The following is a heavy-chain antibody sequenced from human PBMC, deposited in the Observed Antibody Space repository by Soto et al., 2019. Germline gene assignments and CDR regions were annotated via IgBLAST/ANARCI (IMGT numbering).Heavy chain of an antibody. D-gene: IGHD2-2*01. CDR3: AGWYIVVVPAAHIYYYYGMDV. Sequence: ASVKVSCKASGYTFTSYDINWVRQATGQGLEWMGWMNPNSGNTGYAQKFQGRVTMTRNTSISTAYMELSSLRSEDTAVYYCAGWYIVVVPAAHIYYYYGMDVWGQGTTVTVSS. CDR2: MNPNSGNT. V-gene: IGHV1-8*01. J-gene: IGHJ6*02. CDR1: GYTFTSYD.